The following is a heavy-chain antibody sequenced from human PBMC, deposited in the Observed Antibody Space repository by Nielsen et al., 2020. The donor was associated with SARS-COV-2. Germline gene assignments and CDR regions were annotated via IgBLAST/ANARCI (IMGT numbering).Heavy chain of an antibody. CDR2: ITSSSSDYT. CDR3: ARYLGELLPYYFYGMDV. D-gene: IGHD1-26*01. CDR1: EFSLSDYY. V-gene: IGHV3-11*03. J-gene: IGHJ6*02. Sequence: GGSLRLSCAASEFSLSDYYMSWIRQAPGKGLEWVSCITSSSSDYTNYADSVKGRFTISRDNAKNSLYLQMDSLRADDTAVYYCARYLGELLPYYFYGMDVWGQGTTVTVPS.